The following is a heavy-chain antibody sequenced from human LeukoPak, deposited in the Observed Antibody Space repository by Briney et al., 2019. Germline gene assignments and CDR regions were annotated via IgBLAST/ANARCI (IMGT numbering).Heavy chain of an antibody. CDR2: ISYDGSNK. V-gene: IGHV3-30*04. D-gene: IGHD3-22*01. CDR3: ARDVRTYYYDSSGNTIGY. CDR1: GGTFSSYA. Sequence: SCKASGGTFSSYAMHWVRQAPGKGLEWVAVISYDGSNKYYADSVKGRFTISRDNSKNTLYLQMNSLRAEDTAVYYCARDVRTYYYDSSGNTIGYWGQGTLVTVSS. J-gene: IGHJ4*02.